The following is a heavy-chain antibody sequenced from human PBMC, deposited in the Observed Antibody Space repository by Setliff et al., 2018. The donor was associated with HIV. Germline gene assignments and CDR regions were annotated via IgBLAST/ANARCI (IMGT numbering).Heavy chain of an antibody. CDR2: IYHSGST. D-gene: IGHD3-22*01. CDR1: GGSISSNNW. CDR3: ARDLGGSGYFSIGGFDY. J-gene: IGHJ4*02. Sequence: PSETLSLTCAVSGGSISSNNWWSWVRQPPGKGLEWIGEIYHSGSTNYNPSLKSRVTISVDKSKNQFSLKLNSVTAADTAVYYYARDLGGSGYFSIGGFDYWGQGTLVTVSS. V-gene: IGHV4-4*02.